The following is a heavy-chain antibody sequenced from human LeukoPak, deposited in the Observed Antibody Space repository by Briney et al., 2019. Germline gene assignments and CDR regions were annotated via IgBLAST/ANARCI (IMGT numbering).Heavy chain of an antibody. CDR1: GFTFDDYA. D-gene: IGHD3-10*01. V-gene: IGHV3-9*01. CDR2: ISWNSGSI. Sequence: GGSLRLSCAASGFTFDDYAMHWVRQAPGKGLEWVSGISWNSGSIGYADSVKGRFTISRDNAKNSLYLQMNSLRAEDTALYYCAKEVGGSNYWGQGTLVTVSS. J-gene: IGHJ4*02. CDR3: AKEVGGSNY.